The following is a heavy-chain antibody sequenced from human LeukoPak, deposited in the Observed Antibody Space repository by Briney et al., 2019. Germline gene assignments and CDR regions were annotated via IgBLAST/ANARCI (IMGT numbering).Heavy chain of an antibody. CDR3: SRDMAYPYYFDY. Sequence: TSETLSLSCTVSGGSISSSSYYWGWIRQPPGKGLEWIGSIYYSGSTYYNPSLKSRVTISVDTSKNQFSLKLSSVTAADTAVYYCSRDMAYPYYFDYWGQGTLVTVSS. D-gene: IGHD2-2*01. CDR1: GGSISSSSYY. V-gene: IGHV4-39*07. CDR2: IYYSGST. J-gene: IGHJ4*02.